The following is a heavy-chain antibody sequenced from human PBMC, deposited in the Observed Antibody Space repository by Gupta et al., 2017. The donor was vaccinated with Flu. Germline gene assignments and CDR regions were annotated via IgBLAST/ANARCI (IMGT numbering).Heavy chain of an antibody. CDR3: ARGSLVSGRYYHYGLDV. Sequence: ELQLVESGGGFVQPGGSLRLSCAVSGFPLSNYWMHWLRQEPGKGLVWVSRIRNDGTMKDYADFVKGRFTVSRDNPRNTVFLEISSLRVDDTGVYFCARGSLVSGRYYHYGLDVWGQGTTVTVSS. J-gene: IGHJ6*02. CDR1: GFPLSNYW. V-gene: IGHV3-74*01. CDR2: IRNDGTMK. D-gene: IGHD3-10*01.